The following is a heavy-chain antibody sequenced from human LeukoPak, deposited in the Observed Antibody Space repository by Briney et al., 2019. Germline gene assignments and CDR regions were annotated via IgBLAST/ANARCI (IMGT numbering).Heavy chain of an antibody. CDR1: GFTFSSYA. V-gene: IGHV3-23*01. J-gene: IGHJ1*01. CDR3: AKDYYDSSGYYGEYFQH. CDR2: ISGSGGST. D-gene: IGHD3-22*01. Sequence: GGSLRLSCAASGFTFSSYAMSWVRQAPGKGLEWVSAISGSGGSTYYADSVKGRFTISRDNSKNTLYLQMNSLRAEDTAVYYCAKDYYDSSGYYGEYFQHWGQGTLVTVSS.